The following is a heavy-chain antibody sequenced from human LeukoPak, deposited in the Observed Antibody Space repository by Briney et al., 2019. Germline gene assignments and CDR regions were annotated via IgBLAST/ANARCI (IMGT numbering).Heavy chain of an antibody. V-gene: IGHV3-23*01. Sequence: PGGSLTLSCAASGFTFSSYAMSWVRQAPGKGLEWVSAISGSGGSTYYADSVKGRFTISRDNSKNTLYLQMNSLRAEDTAVYYCAKVLGVAVAGTVDYWGQGTLVTVSS. J-gene: IGHJ4*02. CDR3: AKVLGVAVAGTVDY. CDR2: ISGSGGST. CDR1: GFTFSSYA. D-gene: IGHD6-19*01.